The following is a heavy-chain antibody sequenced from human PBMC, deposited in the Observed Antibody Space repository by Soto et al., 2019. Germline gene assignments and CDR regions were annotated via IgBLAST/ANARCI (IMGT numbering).Heavy chain of an antibody. Sequence: ASVKVSCTASGGTFSSYAISWVRQAPGQGLEWMGGIIPIFGTANYAQKFQGRVTITADESTSTAYMELSSLRSEDTAVYYCARVGRYCSGGSCYGDAFDIWGQGTMVTVSS. CDR2: IIPIFGTA. CDR1: GGTFSSYA. J-gene: IGHJ3*02. V-gene: IGHV1-69*13. D-gene: IGHD2-15*01. CDR3: ARVGRYCSGGSCYGDAFDI.